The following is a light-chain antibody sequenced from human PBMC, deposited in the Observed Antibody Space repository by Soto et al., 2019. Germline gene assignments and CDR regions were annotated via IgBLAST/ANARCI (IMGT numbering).Light chain of an antibody. V-gene: IGKV1-39*01. CDR1: ETISHY. CDR3: QQLRMYPST. CDR2: SAS. Sequence: IHMTQSPSALSASVGDRVTISCRASETISHYLNWYQQKPGKAPKLLIYSASKLQSGVPARFSGSGSGTDFTLTITSLQSEDFATYYCQQLRMYPSTFGGGTKVDI. J-gene: IGKJ4*01.